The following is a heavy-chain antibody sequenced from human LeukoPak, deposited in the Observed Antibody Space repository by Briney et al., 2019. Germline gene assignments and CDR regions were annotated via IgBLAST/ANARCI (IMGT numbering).Heavy chain of an antibody. CDR2: IYYTGNT. Sequence: SETLSLTCSVSGDSIIGYYWGWIRQPPGKGLEWIGNIYYTGNTHYNSSLKSRVTISLDTSKNQFSLKVISMTAADTAAYYCTKSDGYGLIRICGRGTMVTVSS. CDR1: GDSIIGYY. CDR3: TKSDGYGLIRI. J-gene: IGHJ3*02. V-gene: IGHV4-39*07. D-gene: IGHD3-10*01.